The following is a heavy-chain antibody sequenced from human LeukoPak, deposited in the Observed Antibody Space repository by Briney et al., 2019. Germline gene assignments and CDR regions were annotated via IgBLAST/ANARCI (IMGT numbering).Heavy chain of an antibody. Sequence: RASVKVSCKASGYTFTDYYIHWVRQAPGQGLEWMGRINPNSGGTNYAQKFQGRVTMTRDTSISTAYMELRRLRSDDTAVYYCARDFERPDYWGQGTLVTVS. J-gene: IGHJ4*02. V-gene: IGHV1-2*06. CDR3: ARDFERPDY. CDR1: GYTFTDYY. CDR2: INPNSGGT.